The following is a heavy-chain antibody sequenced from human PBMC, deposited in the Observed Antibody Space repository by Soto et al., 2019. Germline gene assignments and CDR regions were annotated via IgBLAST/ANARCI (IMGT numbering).Heavy chain of an antibody. D-gene: IGHD2-2*01. CDR1: GFIFNTYG. J-gene: IGHJ4*02. V-gene: IGHV3-30*04. CDR3: ARAPQYTSRSPTYYFDY. Sequence: GGSLRLSCAASGFIFNTYGMHWVRQAPGKGLEWVSVISYAGTNEDYADSVKGRFTITRDNSKNTLFLQMNSLRTEDTAVYYCARAPQYTSRSPTYYFDYWGQGTLVTVSS. CDR2: ISYAGTNE.